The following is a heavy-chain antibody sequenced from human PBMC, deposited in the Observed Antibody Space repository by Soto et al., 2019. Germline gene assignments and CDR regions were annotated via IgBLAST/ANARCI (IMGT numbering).Heavy chain of an antibody. D-gene: IGHD3-16*01. V-gene: IGHV1-8*01. CDR3: AMVDVYVTPSPQDV. J-gene: IGHJ6*02. CDR1: GYTFTSYD. Sequence: GASVKVSCKSSGYTFTSYDINCVRQATGQGLEYLGWMNPNSGNTGYAQNVQGRVTLTTDTSTSTAYMELRSLRSNDTAIYYCAMVDVYVTPSPQDVWGQGTTVTVSS. CDR2: MNPNSGNT.